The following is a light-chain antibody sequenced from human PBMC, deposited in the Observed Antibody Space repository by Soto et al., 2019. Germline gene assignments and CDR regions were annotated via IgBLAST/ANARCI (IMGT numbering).Light chain of an antibody. Sequence: QSVLTQPRSVSESPGQSVTISCTGTSRDVGGYNYVSWYQQHPGKAPKFMMYDVSKRPSGVPDRFSGSKSGNIASLTISGLQADDEADYYCCSYAGSYKGYVFGTGTKVTVL. CDR3: CSYAGSYKGYV. CDR2: DVS. V-gene: IGLV2-11*01. CDR1: SRDVGGYNY. J-gene: IGLJ1*01.